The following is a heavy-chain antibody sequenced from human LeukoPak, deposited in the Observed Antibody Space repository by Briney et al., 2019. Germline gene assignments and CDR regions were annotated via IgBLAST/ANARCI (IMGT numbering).Heavy chain of an antibody. CDR3: AKGQEFLEWIYDY. Sequence: PGGSLRLSCEASGSSFSDYAMTWVRQAPGKGLEWVSGISGGSGSRNYGDSVKGRFTISRDNSKNTLFLQLSGLRAEDTAVYYCAKGQEFLEWIYDYWGQGTLVTVSS. V-gene: IGHV3-23*01. CDR1: GSSFSDYA. CDR2: ISGGSGSR. J-gene: IGHJ4*02. D-gene: IGHD3-3*01.